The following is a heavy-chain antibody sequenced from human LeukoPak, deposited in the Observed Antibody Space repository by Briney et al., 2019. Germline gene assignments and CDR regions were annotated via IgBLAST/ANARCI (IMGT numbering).Heavy chain of an antibody. J-gene: IGHJ6*03. CDR3: ARGMRIVGATPRYYYYYMDV. CDR2: FDPEDGET. CDR1: GYTLTELS. D-gene: IGHD1-26*01. Sequence: ASVKVSCKVSGYTLTELSMHWVRQAPGKGLEWMGGFDPEDGETIYAQKFQGRVTMTEDTSTDTAYMELSSLRSEDTAVYYCARGMRIVGATPRYYYYYMDVWGKGTTVTVSS. V-gene: IGHV1-24*01.